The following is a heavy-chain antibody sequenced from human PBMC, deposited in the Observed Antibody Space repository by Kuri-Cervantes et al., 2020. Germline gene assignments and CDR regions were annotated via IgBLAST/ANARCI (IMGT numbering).Heavy chain of an antibody. CDR2: IYYSGST. Sequence: ESLKISCTVSGGSVSSGSYYWSWIRQPPGKGLEWIGYIYYSGSTNYNPSLKSRVTISVDTSKNQFSLKLSSVTAADTAVYYCARDQGSSTLWYYYGMDVWGQGTTVTVSS. V-gene: IGHV4-61*01. J-gene: IGHJ6*02. CDR3: ARDQGSSTLWYYYGMDV. CDR1: GGSVSSGSYY. D-gene: IGHD6-6*01.